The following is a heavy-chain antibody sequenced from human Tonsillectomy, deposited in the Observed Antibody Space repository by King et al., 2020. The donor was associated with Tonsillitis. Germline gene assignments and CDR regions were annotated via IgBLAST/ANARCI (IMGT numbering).Heavy chain of an antibody. V-gene: IGHV3-21*01. J-gene: IGHJ3*02. Sequence: VQLQESGGGLVKPGGSLTLSCATSGFTFSNFDMIWVRQAPGKGLEWVSSISSTGRYIYYADSLKGRFTTSRDKAGNSMFLRMNSLRVEDTAVYYCAKDKGADYYDSGRGAFDMWGKGTTVTVSS. D-gene: IGHD3-22*01. CDR3: AKDKGADYYDSGRGAFDM. CDR1: GFTFSNFD. CDR2: ISSTGRYI.